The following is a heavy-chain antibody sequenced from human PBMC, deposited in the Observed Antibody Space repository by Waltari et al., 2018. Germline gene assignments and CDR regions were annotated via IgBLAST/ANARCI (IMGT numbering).Heavy chain of an antibody. CDR2: AFFDGIKT. D-gene: IGHD3-10*01. J-gene: IGHJ5*02. V-gene: IGHV3-30*18. Sequence: QVQLVASGGGVVQPGMSLRLSCAASGFSLCNFGMHWVRQAPGKGLEWVALAFFDGIKTDYADSVRGRFTISRDNSKNTLYLDINNLRVDDTGIYYCAKDAFGNTYLDHWGQGTVVTVSS. CDR3: AKDAFGNTYLDH. CDR1: GFSLCNFG.